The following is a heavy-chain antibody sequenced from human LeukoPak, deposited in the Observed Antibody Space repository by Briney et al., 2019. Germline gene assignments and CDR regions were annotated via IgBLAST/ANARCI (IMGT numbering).Heavy chain of an antibody. D-gene: IGHD6-6*01. CDR1: GYTFTSYG. CDR2: ISAYNGNT. V-gene: IGHV1-18*01. J-gene: IGHJ5*02. CDR3: ARDPLSSSSGGNWFDP. Sequence: ASVKVSCKASGYTFTSYGISWVRQAPGQGLEWMGWISAYNGNTNYAQKLQGRVTMTTDTSTSTVYMELSSLRSEDTAVYYCARDPLSSSSGGNWFDPWGQGTLVTVSS.